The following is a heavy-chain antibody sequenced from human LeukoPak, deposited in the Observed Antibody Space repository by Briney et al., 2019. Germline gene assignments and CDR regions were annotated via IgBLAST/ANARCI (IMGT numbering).Heavy chain of an antibody. D-gene: IGHD6-13*01. V-gene: IGHV3-23*01. J-gene: IGHJ3*01. CDR2: FSATDGSA. Sequence: GGSLRLSCAASGFTFSSYAMTRVRQAPGKGLEWVSAFSATDGSAQYAESVKGRFTISRDNSKNRLYLQMNSLRAEDTAVYYCAKARIAAAGTGAFDVWGQGTMVTVSS. CDR3: AKARIAAAGTGAFDV. CDR1: GFTFSSYA.